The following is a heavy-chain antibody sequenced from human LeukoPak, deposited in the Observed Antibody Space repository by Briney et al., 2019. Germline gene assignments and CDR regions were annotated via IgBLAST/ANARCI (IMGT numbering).Heavy chain of an antibody. Sequence: SETLSLTCTVSGGSVSSYYWSWIRQPPGKGLEWIGYIYYSGSTNYNPSLKSRVTISVDTSKNQFSLKLSSVTAADTAVYYCARAGPKNYYDSSGYDYWGQGTLVTVSS. CDR1: GGSVSSYY. D-gene: IGHD3-22*01. V-gene: IGHV4-59*02. CDR2: IYYSGST. CDR3: ARAGPKNYYDSSGYDY. J-gene: IGHJ4*02.